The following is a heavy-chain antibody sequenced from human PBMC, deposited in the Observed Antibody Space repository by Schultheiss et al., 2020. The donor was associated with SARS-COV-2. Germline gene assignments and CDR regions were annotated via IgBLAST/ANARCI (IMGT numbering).Heavy chain of an antibody. D-gene: IGHD3-22*01. J-gene: IGHJ4*02. CDR2: IIPIFGTA. CDR3: ARGHDSTRPLDY. Sequence: SVKVSCKASGGTFSSYAISWVRQAPGQGLEWMGGIIPIFGTANYAQKFQGRVTMTTDTSTSTAYMELRSLRSDDTAVYYCARGHDSTRPLDYWGQGTLVTVSS. V-gene: IGHV1-69*05. CDR1: GGTFSSYA.